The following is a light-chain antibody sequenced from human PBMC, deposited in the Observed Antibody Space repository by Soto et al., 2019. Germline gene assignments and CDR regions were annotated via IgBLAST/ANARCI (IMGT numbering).Light chain of an antibody. CDR2: GAS. Sequence: DLQMTQSPSSLSASIGDTVTITCRASQTISTYLNWYQQKPGKAPQLLMYGASSLQSGIPSRFSGSGSGTHFTLTITSLQPEDFAVYYCQQSFTTPIYTFGQGTRLEVK. CDR1: QTISTY. J-gene: IGKJ2*01. V-gene: IGKV1-39*01. CDR3: QQSFTTPIYT.